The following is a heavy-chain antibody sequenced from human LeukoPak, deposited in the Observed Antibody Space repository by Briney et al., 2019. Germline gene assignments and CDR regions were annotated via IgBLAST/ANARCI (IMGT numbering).Heavy chain of an antibody. CDR1: GGSISSSSYY. CDR2: IYYSGST. CDR3: ARLGSSGWTFSYYFDY. V-gene: IGHV4-39*01. J-gene: IGHJ4*02. D-gene: IGHD6-19*01. Sequence: SETLSLTCTVSGGSISSSSYYWGWIRQPPGKGLEWIGSIYYSGSTYYNPSLKSRVTISVDTSKNQFPLKLSSVTAADTAVYYCARLGSSGWTFSYYFDYWGQGTLVTVSS.